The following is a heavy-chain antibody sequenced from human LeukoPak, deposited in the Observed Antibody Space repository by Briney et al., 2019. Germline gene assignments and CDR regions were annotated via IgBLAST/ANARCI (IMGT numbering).Heavy chain of an antibody. V-gene: IGHV3-21*01. CDR1: GFTFSSYS. CDR3: ARGCNIKFTYSSSCHDAFDI. CDR2: ISSSSSYI. Sequence: PGGSLRLSCAASGFTFSSYSMNWVRQAPGKGLGWVSSISSSSSYIYYADSVKGRFTISRDNAKNSLYLQMNSLRAEDTAVYYCARGCNIKFTYSSSCHDAFDIWGQGTMVTVSS. J-gene: IGHJ3*02. D-gene: IGHD6-13*01.